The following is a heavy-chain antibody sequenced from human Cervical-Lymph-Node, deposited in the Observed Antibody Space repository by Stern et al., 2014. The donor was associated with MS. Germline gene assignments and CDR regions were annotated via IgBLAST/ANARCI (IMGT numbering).Heavy chain of an antibody. CDR3: ARVTGRGTRQNWFDS. Sequence: QLQESGPGLVKPSETVSLTCTVSGGSMSSKYWNWIRQPPGKGLEWIGYIYSAGSTNYNPSLKIRVIISLDTSTNHFSLSLTSVIAADTAVYYCARVTGRGTRQNWFDSWGQGTLVTVS. D-gene: IGHD1-26*01. J-gene: IGHJ5*01. V-gene: IGHV4-59*01. CDR1: GGSMSSKY. CDR2: IYSAGST.